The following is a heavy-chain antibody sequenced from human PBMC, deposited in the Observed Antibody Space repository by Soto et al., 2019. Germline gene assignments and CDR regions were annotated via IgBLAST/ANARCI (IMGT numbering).Heavy chain of an antibody. Sequence: VKVSCKASGYTVTAYHIHWVRQAPGQGLEFMGWINTNNGGAGSAQQFQGRVTVTRDTSITTVYMELSNLRSDDTAVYYCAREVGSDSLQTFSNWFGAWGQGTLVTVSS. V-gene: IGHV1-2*02. D-gene: IGHD6-25*01. CDR2: INTNNGGA. CDR3: AREVGSDSLQTFSNWFGA. CDR1: GYTVTAYH. J-gene: IGHJ5*01.